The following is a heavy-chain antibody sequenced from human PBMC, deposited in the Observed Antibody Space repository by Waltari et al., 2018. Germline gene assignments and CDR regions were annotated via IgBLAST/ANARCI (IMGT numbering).Heavy chain of an antibody. J-gene: IGHJ6*03. CDR3: ARNWELRGGMDV. CDR2: INHSGNT. Sequence: QVQIRQWGAGLLKPSETLSLTCAVYGGSFSGYHWSWIRQPPGKGLEWIGEINHSGNTNQNPSLKSRVTISVDTSKNQFSLKLTSVTAADTAVYYCARNWELRGGMDVWGKGTTVTVSS. CDR1: GGSFSGYH. D-gene: IGHD1-26*01. V-gene: IGHV4-34*02.